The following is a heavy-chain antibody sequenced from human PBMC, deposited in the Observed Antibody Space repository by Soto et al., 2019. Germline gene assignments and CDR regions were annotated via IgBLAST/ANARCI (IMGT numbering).Heavy chain of an antibody. V-gene: IGHV4-4*02. Sequence: WETLSLTCAVSGGSISSSNWWSWVRQPPGKGLEWIGEIYHSGSTNYNPSLKSRVTISVDKSKNQFSLKLSSVTAADTAVYYCAREAEYSSSSYAFDIWGQGTMVTVSS. CDR2: IYHSGST. CDR3: AREAEYSSSSYAFDI. J-gene: IGHJ3*02. D-gene: IGHD6-6*01. CDR1: GGSISSSNW.